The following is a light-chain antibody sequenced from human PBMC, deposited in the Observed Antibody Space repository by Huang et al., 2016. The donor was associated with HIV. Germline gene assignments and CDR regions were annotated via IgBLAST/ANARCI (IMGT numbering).Light chain of an antibody. J-gene: IGKJ1*01. CDR1: QSISSW. Sequence: DIQMTQSPPTLSRSVGDRVTITCRASQSISSWLAWYQQKPGKAPKLRIYEASKLKRGVPSRFSGRRSGTEFTLTISSLQPDDVATYYCQQYNSHPGTFGLGTKVEMK. CDR2: EAS. CDR3: QQYNSHPGT. V-gene: IGKV1-5*03.